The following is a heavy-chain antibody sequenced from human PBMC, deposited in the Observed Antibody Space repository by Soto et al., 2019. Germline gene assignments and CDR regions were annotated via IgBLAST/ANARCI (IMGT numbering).Heavy chain of an antibody. J-gene: IGHJ6*02. Sequence: QVQLVQSGAEVKKPGSSVKVSCKASGGTFSSYAISWVRQAPGQGLEWMGGIIPIFGTANYAQKFQGRVTITADESTSTAYMEMSSLRSEDTAVYYCARDSRDYVYYYYYGMDVWGQGTTVTVSS. CDR2: IIPIFGTA. V-gene: IGHV1-69*01. D-gene: IGHD4-17*01. CDR1: GGTFSSYA. CDR3: ARDSRDYVYYYYYGMDV.